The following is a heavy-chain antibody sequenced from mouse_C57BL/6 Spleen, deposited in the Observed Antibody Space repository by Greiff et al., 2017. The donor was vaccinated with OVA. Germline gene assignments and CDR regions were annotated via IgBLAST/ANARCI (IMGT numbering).Heavy chain of an antibody. CDR1: GFTFSDYG. D-gene: IGHD2-4*01. V-gene: IGHV5-17*01. J-gene: IGHJ4*01. CDR3: AREEDYDYDYAMDY. Sequence: EVQVVESGGGLVKPGGSLKLSCAASGFTFSDYGMHWVRQAPEKGLEWVAYISSGSSTIYYADTVKGRFTISRDNAKNTLFLQMTSLRSEDTAMYYCAREEDYDYDYAMDYWGQGTSVTVSS. CDR2: ISSGSSTI.